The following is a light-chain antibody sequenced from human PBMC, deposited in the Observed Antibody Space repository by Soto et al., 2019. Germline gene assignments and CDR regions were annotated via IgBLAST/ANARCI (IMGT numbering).Light chain of an antibody. CDR3: SSYAGSNILV. Sequence: QSVLTQPPSASGSPGHSVTISCTGTSSDVGGYNYVSWYQQHPGKVPKLMIYEVTKRPSGVPDRFSGSKSGNTASLTVSGLQAEDEADYYCSSYAGSNILVFGGGTKLTVL. V-gene: IGLV2-8*01. CDR2: EVT. J-gene: IGLJ3*02. CDR1: SSDVGGYNY.